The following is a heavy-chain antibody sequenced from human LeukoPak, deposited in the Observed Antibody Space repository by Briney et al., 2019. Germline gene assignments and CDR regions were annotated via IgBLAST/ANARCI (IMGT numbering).Heavy chain of an antibody. J-gene: IGHJ6*02. V-gene: IGHV3-23*01. CDR1: GFTFNNYA. Sequence: GGSLRLSCAASGFTFNNYAMGWVRQAQGKGLEWVSSISGSGGPTYYADSVKGRFTISRDNSKNTLYLQVNSLRAEDTAVYYCAKGADMTTAYYYGMDVWGQGTTVTVSS. CDR2: ISGSGGPT. D-gene: IGHD4-11*01. CDR3: AKGADMTTAYYYGMDV.